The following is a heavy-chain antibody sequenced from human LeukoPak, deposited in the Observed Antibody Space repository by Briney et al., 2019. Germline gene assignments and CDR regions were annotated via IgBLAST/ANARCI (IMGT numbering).Heavy chain of an antibody. CDR3: ARDSMTGFDY. Sequence: SETPFLTCTVSGGSISSYYWSWIRQPPGKGLEWIGYIYYSGSTNYNPSLKSRVTISVDTSKNQFSLKLSSVTAADTAVYYCARDSMTGFDYWGRGTLVTVSS. J-gene: IGHJ4*02. D-gene: IGHD1-20*01. CDR2: IYYSGST. V-gene: IGHV4-59*12. CDR1: GGSISSYY.